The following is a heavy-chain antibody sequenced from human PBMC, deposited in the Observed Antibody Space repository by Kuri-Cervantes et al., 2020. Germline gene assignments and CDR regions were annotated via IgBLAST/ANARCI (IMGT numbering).Heavy chain of an antibody. Sequence: GGSLRLSCAASGFTFSSFAMSWVRQGPGKGLEWVSGMTNSGDGYYADSVKGRSTISRDNSKNTLYLQMNSLRAEDTAVYYCANRRDAFDIWGQGTMVTVSS. CDR1: GFTFSSFA. CDR2: MTNSGDG. J-gene: IGHJ3*02. CDR3: ANRRDAFDI. V-gene: IGHV3-23*01.